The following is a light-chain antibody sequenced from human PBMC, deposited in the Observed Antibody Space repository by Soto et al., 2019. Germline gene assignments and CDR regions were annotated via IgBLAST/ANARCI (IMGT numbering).Light chain of an antibody. Sequence: DIQMTQSPSSLSASVGDRVTITCRASQGISNYLAWYQQQPGKVPKLLIYVASTLQSGVPSRFSGSGSGTDFTLTISSLQPEDVAAYYCQKYNSAPCTFGQGTKVEIK. J-gene: IGKJ1*01. CDR3: QKYNSAPCT. CDR2: VAS. CDR1: QGISNY. V-gene: IGKV1-27*01.